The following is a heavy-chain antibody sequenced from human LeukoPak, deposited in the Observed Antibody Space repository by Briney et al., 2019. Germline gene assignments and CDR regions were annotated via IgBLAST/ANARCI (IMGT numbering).Heavy chain of an antibody. J-gene: IGHJ4*02. CDR3: ARGLYNWNEKIDY. D-gene: IGHD1-20*01. CDR1: GFTFSSYE. CDR2: ISNSGTTI. Sequence: GGSLRLSCAASGFTFSSYEMNWVRQAPGKGLEWVSYISNSGTTIYYANSVKGRFTISRDNAKNSLYLQMNSLRAEDTAFYYCARGLYNWNEKIDYWGQGTLVTVSS. V-gene: IGHV3-48*03.